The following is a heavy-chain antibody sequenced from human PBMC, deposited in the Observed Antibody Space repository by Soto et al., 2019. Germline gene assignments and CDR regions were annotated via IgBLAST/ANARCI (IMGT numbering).Heavy chain of an antibody. Sequence: ASVKVSCKASGYTFTSYDINWVRQATGQGLEWMGWMNPNSGNTGYAQKFQGRVTMTRNTSISTAYMELSSLRSEDTAVYYCARTVATIYHYYYYMDVWGKGTTVTVSS. V-gene: IGHV1-8*01. J-gene: IGHJ6*03. CDR3: ARTVATIYHYYYYMDV. D-gene: IGHD5-12*01. CDR2: MNPNSGNT. CDR1: GYTFTSYD.